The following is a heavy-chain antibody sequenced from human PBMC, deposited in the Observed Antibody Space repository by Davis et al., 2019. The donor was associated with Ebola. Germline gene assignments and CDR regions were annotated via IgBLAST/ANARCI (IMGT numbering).Heavy chain of an antibody. J-gene: IGHJ3*02. D-gene: IGHD5-12*01. Sequence: SVTVSCKASRYTFTNYYMHWARQAPGQGLEWMGVSNPNDGRTIYAQKFQGRVTVNRDTSTSTVYMDLGSLRSEDTALDYCTTPGGQDSGYDVFDIWGQGTMVTVSS. CDR1: RYTFTNYY. CDR3: TTPGGQDSGYDVFDI. CDR2: SNPNDGRT. V-gene: IGHV1-46*03.